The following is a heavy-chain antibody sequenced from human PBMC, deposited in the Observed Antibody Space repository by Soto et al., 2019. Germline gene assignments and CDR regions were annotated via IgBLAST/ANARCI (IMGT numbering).Heavy chain of an antibody. V-gene: IGHV4-34*01. J-gene: IGHJ6*03. CDR3: ARYSSQSYYYYYMDV. Sequence: SETLSLTCAVYGGSFSGYYWSWIRQPRGKGLEWIGEINHSGSTNYNPCLKSRVTISVDTSKNQFSLKLSSVTAADTAVYYCARYSSQSYYYYYMDVWGKGTTVTVSS. CDR2: INHSGST. CDR1: GGSFSGYY. D-gene: IGHD4-4*01.